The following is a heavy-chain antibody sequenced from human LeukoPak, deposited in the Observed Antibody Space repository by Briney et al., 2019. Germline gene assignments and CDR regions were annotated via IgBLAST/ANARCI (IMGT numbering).Heavy chain of an antibody. CDR1: GGSLSSYY. V-gene: IGHV4-59*12. Sequence: PSETLSLTCTVSGGSLSSYYWTWIRQLPGKGLEWIGYIYYTGSTNYNPSLKSRVTMSVDTSKNQFSLNLSSVTAADTAVYYCASYRIQLWSLPGAFDIWGQGTMVTVSS. CDR3: ASYRIQLWSLPGAFDI. CDR2: IYYTGST. D-gene: IGHD5-18*01. J-gene: IGHJ3*02.